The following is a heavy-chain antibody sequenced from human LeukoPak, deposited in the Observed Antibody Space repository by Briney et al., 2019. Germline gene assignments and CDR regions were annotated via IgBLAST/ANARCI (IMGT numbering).Heavy chain of an antibody. CDR1: GFTFSSYS. D-gene: IGHD3-3*01. J-gene: IGHJ6*02. CDR2: ISSSSSYI. Sequence: GGSLRLSCAASGFTFSSYSMNWVRQAPGKGLEWVSSISSSSSYIYYADSVKGRFTISRDNAKNSLYLQMNSLRAEDTAVYYCARDTLDYDFWSGYYWGYYYYYGMDVWGQGTTVTVSS. CDR3: ARDTLDYDFWSGYYWGYYYYYGMDV. V-gene: IGHV3-21*01.